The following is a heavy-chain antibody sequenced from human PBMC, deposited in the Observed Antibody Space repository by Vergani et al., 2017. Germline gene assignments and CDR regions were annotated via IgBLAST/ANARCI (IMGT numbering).Heavy chain of an antibody. V-gene: IGHV4-39*07. J-gene: IGHJ5*02. D-gene: IGHD2-21*01. CDR2: IYYSGST. Sequence: QLQLHKSGPGLVKPSETLSLTCTLSGGSISSSSHFWGWLRQTPGKGLEWIGSIYYSGSTYYNPSLKSRVSISVDTSKNQFSLKLSSVTAADTAVYYCARGNCGVNCPKFNWLAPWGRGILVTVSS. CDR3: ARGNCGVNCPKFNWLAP. CDR1: GGSISSSSHF.